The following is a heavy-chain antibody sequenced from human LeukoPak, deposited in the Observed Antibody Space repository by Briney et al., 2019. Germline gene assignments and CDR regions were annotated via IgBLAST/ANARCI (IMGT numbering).Heavy chain of an antibody. D-gene: IGHD5-18*01. CDR3: AREGTAMVSFDY. V-gene: IGHV3-48*03. CDR1: GVTFSSYE. Sequence: GGSLRLSSAASGVTFSSYEMNWVRQAPGKGLEWVSYISSGGNTIYYADSVKGRFTISRDNAKNSLYLQMNSLRAEDTAVYYCAREGTAMVSFDYWGQGTLVTVPS. CDR2: ISSGGNTI. J-gene: IGHJ4*02.